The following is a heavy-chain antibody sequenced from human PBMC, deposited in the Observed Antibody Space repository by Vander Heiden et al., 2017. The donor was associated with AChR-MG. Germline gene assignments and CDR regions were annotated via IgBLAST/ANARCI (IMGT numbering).Heavy chain of an antibody. CDR1: GLTLRSYG. CDR2: MRYDGSNK. D-gene: IGHD3-22*01. Sequence: QVQLVAYGGGVGQPGGYLRLPCAPAGLTLRSYGMHWVRQAPGKGLEWVAFMRYDGSNKYYADSVKGRFTISRDNSKNTLYLQMNSLRAEDTAVYYCAKDEGEYYYDSSGYYPDYWGQGTLVTVSS. J-gene: IGHJ4*02. V-gene: IGHV3-30*02. CDR3: AKDEGEYYYDSSGYYPDY.